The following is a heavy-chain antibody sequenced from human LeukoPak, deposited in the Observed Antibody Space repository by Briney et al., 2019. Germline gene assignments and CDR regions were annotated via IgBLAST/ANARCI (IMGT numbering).Heavy chain of an antibody. Sequence: SVKVSCKASGCTFSSYAISWVRQAPGQGLEWMGGIIPTFGTANYAQKFQGRVTITADESTSTAYMELSSLRSEDTAVYYCARDLVGYWSSTSCPGAYWGQGNLVTVSS. CDR1: GCTFSSYA. CDR2: IIPTFGTA. J-gene: IGHJ4*02. V-gene: IGHV1-69*01. CDR3: ARDLVGYWSSTSCPGAY. D-gene: IGHD2-2*01.